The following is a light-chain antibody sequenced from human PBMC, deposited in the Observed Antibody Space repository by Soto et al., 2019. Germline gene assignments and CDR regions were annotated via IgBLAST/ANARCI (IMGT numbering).Light chain of an antibody. Sequence: DIQMTQSPSSLSASVGDRVTITCRASQSLSSYLNWYQQKPGKAPKLLIYAASSLQSGVPSRFSGSGSGTDLTLTISSLQPEDFATYYGQQSYSTPRSFGQVTKVEIK. CDR3: QQSYSTPRS. V-gene: IGKV1-39*01. CDR1: QSLSSY. J-gene: IGKJ1*01. CDR2: AAS.